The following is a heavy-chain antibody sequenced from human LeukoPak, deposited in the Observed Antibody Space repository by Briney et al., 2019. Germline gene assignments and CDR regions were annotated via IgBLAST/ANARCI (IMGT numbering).Heavy chain of an antibody. CDR2: ISGGGGIT. J-gene: IGHJ6*03. Sequence: GGSLRLSCAASGFTFDSYAMTWVRQAPGKGLEWVSSISGGGGITDYADSVKGRFTISRDNSKYTLFLQMNSLRAEDTAVYYCAKYGVDCSSTSCYPLYYMDVWGEGTTVTVSS. D-gene: IGHD2-2*01. V-gene: IGHV3-23*01. CDR1: GFTFDSYA. CDR3: AKYGVDCSSTSCYPLYYMDV.